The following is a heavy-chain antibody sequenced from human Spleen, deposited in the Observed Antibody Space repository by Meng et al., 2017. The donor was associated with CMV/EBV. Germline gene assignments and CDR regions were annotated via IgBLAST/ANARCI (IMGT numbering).Heavy chain of an antibody. CDR2: ISSSGGST. Sequence: GESLKISCAASGFSFSCCGMNWVRQAPGKGLEWVSGISSSGGSTYYADSVKGRFTISRDNSKNTLDLQVNSLRAEDTAVYYCAKSPSMPTITFFDYWGQGTLVTVSS. CDR3: AKSPSMPTITFFDY. D-gene: IGHD5-24*01. J-gene: IGHJ4*02. V-gene: IGHV3-23*01. CDR1: GFSFSCCG.